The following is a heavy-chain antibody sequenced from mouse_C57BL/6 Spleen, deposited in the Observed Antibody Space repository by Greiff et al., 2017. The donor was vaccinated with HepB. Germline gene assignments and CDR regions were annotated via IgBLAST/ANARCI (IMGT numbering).Heavy chain of an antibody. Sequence: EVKLVESEGGLVQPGSSMKLSCTASGFTFSDYYMAWVRQVPEKGLEWVANINYDGSSTYYLDSLKSRFIISRDNAKNILYLQMSSLKSEDTATYYCARDHDGYYSYWYFDVWGTGTTVTVSS. V-gene: IGHV5-16*01. J-gene: IGHJ1*03. D-gene: IGHD2-3*01. CDR2: INYDGSST. CDR3: ARDHDGYYSYWYFDV. CDR1: GFTFSDYY.